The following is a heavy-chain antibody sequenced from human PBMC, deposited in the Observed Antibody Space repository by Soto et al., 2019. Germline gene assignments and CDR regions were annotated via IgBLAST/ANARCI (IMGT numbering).Heavy chain of an antibody. Sequence: PSETLSLTCAVSGGSISSGGYSWSWIRQPPGKGLEWIGYIYHSGSTYYNPSLKSRVTISVDRSKNQSSLKLSSVTAADTAVYYCARDRRGLRLGELSPWGQGTLVTVSS. CDR1: GGSISSGGYS. J-gene: IGHJ4*02. D-gene: IGHD3-16*02. V-gene: IGHV4-30-2*01. CDR2: IYHSGST. CDR3: ARDRRGLRLGELSP.